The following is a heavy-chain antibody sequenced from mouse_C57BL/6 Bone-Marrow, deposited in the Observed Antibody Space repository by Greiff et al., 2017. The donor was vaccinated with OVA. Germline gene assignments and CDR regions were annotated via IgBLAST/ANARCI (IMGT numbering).Heavy chain of an antibody. V-gene: IGHV1-62-3*01. D-gene: IGHD1-1*01. CDR3: SRRYSGSSSYAMDY. CDR1: GYTFTSYW. J-gene: IGHJ4*01. CDR2: IDPNSGGT. Sequence: QVQLQQPGAELVKPGASVKLSCKASGYTFTSYWMHWVKQRPGRGLEWIGRIDPNSGGTKYNEKFKSKATLTVDKHSSTAYMQLSSLTSEVSAVYYCSRRYSGSSSYAMDYWGPGTSVTVSS.